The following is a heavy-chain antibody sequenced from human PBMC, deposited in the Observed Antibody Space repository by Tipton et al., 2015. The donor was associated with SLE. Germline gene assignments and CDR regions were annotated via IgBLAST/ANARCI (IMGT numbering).Heavy chain of an antibody. Sequence: LRLSCTVSGGSISSYYWSWIRQPPGKGLEWIGYIHYSGSTNYNPSLKSRVTISVDTSKNQFSLKLSSVTAADTAVYYCARSGTARIAGAGPAFDIWGQGTMVTVSS. J-gene: IGHJ3*02. D-gene: IGHD6-19*01. CDR3: ARSGTARIAGAGPAFDI. CDR1: GGSISSYY. CDR2: IHYSGST. V-gene: IGHV4-59*01.